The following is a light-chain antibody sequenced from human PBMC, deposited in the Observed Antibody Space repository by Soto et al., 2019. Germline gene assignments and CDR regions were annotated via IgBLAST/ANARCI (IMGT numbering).Light chain of an antibody. V-gene: IGKV1-9*01. CDR2: AAA. CDR1: QHVNRV. CDR3: QQLERSPST. Sequence: IQLTQSPSSLSASVGARVASTCQDSQHVNRVLTWDQQKTAKAPKLMIYAAATVQSGVPSRFSGSGSGKDSTLTISSLQPEDVATYYCQQLERSPSTFGGGTKGDIK. J-gene: IGKJ4*01.